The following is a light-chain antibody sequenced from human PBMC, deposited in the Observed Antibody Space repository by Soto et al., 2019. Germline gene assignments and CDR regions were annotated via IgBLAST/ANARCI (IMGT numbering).Light chain of an antibody. V-gene: IGKV3-20*01. CDR2: GAS. Sequence: EVVLTQSPVTLSLSPGERATLSCRASQSVSSSYLAWYQQKPGQAPRLLIYGASSRATGIPDRFSGSGSGTDFTLTISRLEPEDFAVYYCQQYDTSIWAYTFGQWPKLEIK. CDR1: QSVSSSY. J-gene: IGKJ2*01. CDR3: QQYDTSIWAYT.